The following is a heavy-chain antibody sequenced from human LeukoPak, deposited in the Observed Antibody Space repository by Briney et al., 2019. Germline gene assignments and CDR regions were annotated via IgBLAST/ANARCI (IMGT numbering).Heavy chain of an antibody. CDR1: GFTFDDYA. CDR3: VQGQQWLLSS. V-gene: IGHV3-43*02. J-gene: IGHJ4*02. CDR2: ITKDGTNT. Sequence: GGSLRLSCAASGFTFDDYAMHWVRQPPGKGLEWVSLITKDGTNTYYVDSVKGRFTISRDNSKKSLYLEMNSLRTEDTAFYYCVQGQQWLLSSWGQGTLVTVSS. D-gene: IGHD6-19*01.